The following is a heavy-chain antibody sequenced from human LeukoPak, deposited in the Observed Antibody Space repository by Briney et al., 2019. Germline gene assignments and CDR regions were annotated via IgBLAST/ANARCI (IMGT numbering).Heavy chain of an antibody. D-gene: IGHD5-12*01. CDR3: ARDTGFDTFDY. CDR1: GFTLRNFW. V-gene: IGHV3-7*05. J-gene: IGHJ4*02. Sequence: GGSLRLSCAASGFTLRNFWMSWVRQAPGKGLEWVGNIKEDGTMKYYLDSVKGRVTISRDNARNSVHLQLDSLRAEDTAVYFCARDTGFDTFDYWGQGTLVTVPS. CDR2: IKEDGTMK.